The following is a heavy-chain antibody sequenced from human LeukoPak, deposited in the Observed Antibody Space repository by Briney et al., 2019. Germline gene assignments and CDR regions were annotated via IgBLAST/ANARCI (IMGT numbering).Heavy chain of an antibody. J-gene: IGHJ4*02. CDR3: VKDLGRYRNNCSDY. CDR1: GFTFSSYE. CDR2: ISGSGGGT. Sequence: GGSLRLSCAASGFTFSSYEINWVRQAPGKGLEWVSTISGSGGGTYYADSVKGRFTISRDDSKNTLYLQMNSLRAEDTAVYYCVKDLGRYRNNCSDYWGQGTLVTVSS. D-gene: IGHD1-26*01. V-gene: IGHV3-23*01.